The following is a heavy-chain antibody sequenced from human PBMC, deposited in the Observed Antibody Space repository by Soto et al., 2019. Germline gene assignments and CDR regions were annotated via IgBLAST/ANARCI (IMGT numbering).Heavy chain of an antibody. D-gene: IGHD2-2*01. Sequence: ECLKVSSNCSVSAFTSYCICWVRQMPGQGLEWMGIIYPGDSNTRYSPSFQGQVTISADKSISTAYLQCSSLKATDTAMYFCARQGYCSTNACYAVDDWGQGTMVTVSS. J-gene: IGHJ4*02. CDR2: IYPGDSNT. V-gene: IGHV5-51*01. CDR1: VSAFTSYC. CDR3: ARQGYCSTNACYAVDD.